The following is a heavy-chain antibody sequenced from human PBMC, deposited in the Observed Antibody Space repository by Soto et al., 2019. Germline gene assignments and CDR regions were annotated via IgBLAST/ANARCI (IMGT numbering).Heavy chain of an antibody. J-gene: IGHJ6*03. Sequence: PGGSLRLSCAASGFTFSDYYMSWIRQAPGKGLEWVSYISSSGSTIYYAGTVKGRFTISRDNAKNSLYLQMNSLRAEDTAVYYCARDGGYCSSTSCLRGYYYYYMDVWGKGTTVTVSS. V-gene: IGHV3-11*01. D-gene: IGHD2-2*03. CDR2: ISSSGSTI. CDR3: ARDGGYCSSTSCLRGYYYYYMDV. CDR1: GFTFSDYY.